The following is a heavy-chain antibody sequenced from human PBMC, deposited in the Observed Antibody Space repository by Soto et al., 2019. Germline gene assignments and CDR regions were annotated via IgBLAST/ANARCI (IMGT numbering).Heavy chain of an antibody. CDR1: GVSMMIGGYY. CDR2: IYYSGST. Sequence: SATXSLACAFSGVSMMIGGYYWSWIRQHPGKVLDWIGYIYYSGSTYYNPSLKSRVTISVGTSKNQFYLKMSSVNAADTAVYYCARDRKLYYDFWSRYYLADFDIWGQGTMVTVSS. CDR3: ARDRKLYYDFWSRYYLADFDI. D-gene: IGHD3-3*01. V-gene: IGHV4-31*11. J-gene: IGHJ3*02.